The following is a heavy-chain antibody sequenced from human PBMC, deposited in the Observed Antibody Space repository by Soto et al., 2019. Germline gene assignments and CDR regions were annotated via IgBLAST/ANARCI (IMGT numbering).Heavy chain of an antibody. CDR2: ISGSGGST. CDR1: GFTFSSYD. Sequence: EGQLLESGGGLVQPGGSLRLSCAASGFTFSSYDMSWVRQAPGKGLEWVSAISGSGGSTYYADSVKGRFTISRDNXXNTLYVQMNSLRAEDTAIYYCAKEDDAWTNGHFDIWGQGTMVTVSS. D-gene: IGHD2-8*01. J-gene: IGHJ3*02. CDR3: AKEDDAWTNGHFDI. V-gene: IGHV3-23*01.